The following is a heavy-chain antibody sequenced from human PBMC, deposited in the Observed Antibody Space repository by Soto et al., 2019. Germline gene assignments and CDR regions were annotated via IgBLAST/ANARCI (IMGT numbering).Heavy chain of an antibody. V-gene: IGHV1-2*04. D-gene: IGHD6-25*01. CDR3: ARYIAASGTYYFDY. CDR1: GYTFTGYY. Sequence: GASVKVSCKASGYTFTGYYMHWVRQAPGQGLEWMGWINPNSGGTNYAQKFQGWVTMSVDKSKNHFSLNLGSLSAADTAVYYCARYIAASGTYYFDYWGLGTVVTVSS. J-gene: IGHJ4*02. CDR2: INPNSGGT.